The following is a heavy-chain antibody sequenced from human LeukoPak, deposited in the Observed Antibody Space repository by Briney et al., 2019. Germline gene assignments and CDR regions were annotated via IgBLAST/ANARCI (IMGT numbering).Heavy chain of an antibody. V-gene: IGHV3-7*01. Sequence: GGSLRLSCAASGFTFSTNWMSWVRQAPGKGLEWVANIKQDGSEKNYVDSAKGRFTISRDNAKSSLYLQMNSLRVEDTAMYYCAKAGNGFGYWGPGALVSVSS. J-gene: IGHJ4*02. D-gene: IGHD2-8*01. CDR3: AKAGNGFGY. CDR1: GFTFSTNW. CDR2: IKQDGSEK.